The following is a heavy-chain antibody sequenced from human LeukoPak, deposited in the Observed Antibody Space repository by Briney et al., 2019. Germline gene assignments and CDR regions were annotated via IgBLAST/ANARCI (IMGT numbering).Heavy chain of an antibody. V-gene: IGHV3-11*04. CDR3: ARDLDRGYNYPHYSDY. CDR2: ISTSDSTI. CDR1: GFTFSDYY. D-gene: IGHD5-24*01. J-gene: IGHJ4*02. Sequence: GGSLRLSCAASGFTFSDYYMSWIRQAPGKGLEWVSYISTSDSTIYYADSVKGRFTVSRDNAKNSLYLQMNSLRAEDTAVYYCARDLDRGYNYPHYSDYWGQGTLVTVSS.